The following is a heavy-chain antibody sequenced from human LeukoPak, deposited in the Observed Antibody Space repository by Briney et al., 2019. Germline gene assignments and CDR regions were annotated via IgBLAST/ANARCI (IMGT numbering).Heavy chain of an antibody. CDR3: ARDGGDCSGDSCYVDY. Sequence: GGSLRLSCAASGFTFDNYGMSWVGQAPGKRLEWVSSIKWNGGSTGYADSVKGRFTISRDNAKNSLYLQMNSLRAEDTALYYCARDGGDCSGDSCYVDYWGQGTLVTVSS. V-gene: IGHV3-20*04. D-gene: IGHD2-15*01. CDR1: GFTFDNYG. J-gene: IGHJ4*02. CDR2: IKWNGGST.